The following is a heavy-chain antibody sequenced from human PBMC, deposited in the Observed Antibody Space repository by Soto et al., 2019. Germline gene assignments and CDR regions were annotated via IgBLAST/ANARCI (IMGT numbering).Heavy chain of an antibody. Sequence: SETLSVNWTVSSGSIIRNTSYWGWVRQHPGKRLEWIGNIYYSGSTYYNPSLKSRLTISVDTSKNQFSLKLSSATAADTAVYYCARMFFYSIRSYEIYY. D-gene: IGHD3-3*02. J-gene: IGHJ6*01. CDR2: IYYSGST. CDR3: ARMFFYSIRSYEIYY. V-gene: IGHV4-39*01. CDR1: SGSIIRNTSY.